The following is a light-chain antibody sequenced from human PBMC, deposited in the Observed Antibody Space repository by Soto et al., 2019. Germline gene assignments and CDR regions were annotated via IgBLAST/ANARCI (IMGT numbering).Light chain of an antibody. J-gene: IGLJ2*01. CDR2: RNN. Sequence: QAVVTQPPSASGTPGQRVTISCSGSSSNIGSNYVYWYQHLPGAAPKLLIYRNNQRPSGVPDRFSGSKSGTSASLAISGLRSDDEAHYYCAAWDDSQSPHFLFGGGTKLTVL. CDR3: AAWDDSQSPHFL. V-gene: IGLV1-47*01. CDR1: SSNIGSNY.